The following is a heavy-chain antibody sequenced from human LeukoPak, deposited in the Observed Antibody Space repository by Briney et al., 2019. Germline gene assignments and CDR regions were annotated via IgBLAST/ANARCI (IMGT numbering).Heavy chain of an antibody. J-gene: IGHJ5*02. Sequence: SETLSLTCAVYGGSFSGYYWSRIRQPPGKVLEWIGEINHSGSTNYNPSLKSRVTISVDTSKNQFSLKLSSVTAADTAVYYCARGQTVYGFDPWGQGTLVTVSS. CDR3: ARGQTVYGFDP. CDR1: GGSFSGYY. D-gene: IGHD3-16*01. V-gene: IGHV4-34*01. CDR2: INHSGST.